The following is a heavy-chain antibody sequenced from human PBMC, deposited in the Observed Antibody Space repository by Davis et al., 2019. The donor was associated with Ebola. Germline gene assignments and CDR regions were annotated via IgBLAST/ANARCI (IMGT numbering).Heavy chain of an antibody. V-gene: IGHV1-18*01. CDR2: ISAYNGNT. Sequence: ASVKVSCKASGYTFTSYGISWVRQAPGQGLEWMGWISAYNGNTNYAQKFQGRVTITADTSASTAYMELSSLRSEDTAVYYCSRGTGTTIDYYGMDVWGQGTTVTVSS. J-gene: IGHJ6*02. D-gene: IGHD1-1*01. CDR3: SRGTGTTIDYYGMDV. CDR1: GYTFTSYG.